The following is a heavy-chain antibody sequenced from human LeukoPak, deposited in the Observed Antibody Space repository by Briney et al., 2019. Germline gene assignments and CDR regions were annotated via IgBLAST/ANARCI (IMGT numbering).Heavy chain of an antibody. CDR1: GGTFSGYA. CDR3: ARIYDFWSGQQYYFDY. Sequence: ASVKVSCKASGGTFSGYAISWVRQAPGQGLEWMGGIIPIFGTANYAQKFQGRVTITADESTSTAYMELSSLRSEDTAVYYCARIYDFWSGQQYYFDYWGQGTLVTVSS. V-gene: IGHV1-69*13. D-gene: IGHD3-3*01. J-gene: IGHJ4*02. CDR2: IIPIFGTA.